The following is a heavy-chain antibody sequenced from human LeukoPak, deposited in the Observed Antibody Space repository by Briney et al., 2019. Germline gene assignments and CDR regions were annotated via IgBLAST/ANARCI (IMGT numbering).Heavy chain of an antibody. J-gene: IGHJ4*02. Sequence: GRSLRLSCAASGFTFSSYGMHWVRQAPGKGLDWVAIIWYDGGNIDYTDSVKGRFTISRDNSKNTLYLQMNSLRAEDTAVYYCAREEHKNRKIDYWGQGTLVTVSS. CDR2: IWYDGGNI. D-gene: IGHD1-14*01. CDR1: GFTFSSYG. V-gene: IGHV3-33*01. CDR3: AREEHKNRKIDY.